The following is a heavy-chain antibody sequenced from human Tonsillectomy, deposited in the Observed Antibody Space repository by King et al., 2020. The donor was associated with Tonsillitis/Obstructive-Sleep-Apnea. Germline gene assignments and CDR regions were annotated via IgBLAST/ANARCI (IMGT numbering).Heavy chain of an antibody. D-gene: IGHD3/OR15-3a*01. CDR1: GYTXTDYY. Sequence: QLVQSGAEVKKPGASVRVSCKASGYTXTDYYIHWVRQAPGQGLEWMGWINPNSGGTNYAQKFQGWVTMTRDTSISTAYMELSRLKPDDTGVYYCARPAGTLDPDLDSWGQGTLVTVSS. V-gene: IGHV1-2*04. CDR2: INPNSGGT. J-gene: IGHJ4*02. CDR3: ARPAGTLDPDLDS.